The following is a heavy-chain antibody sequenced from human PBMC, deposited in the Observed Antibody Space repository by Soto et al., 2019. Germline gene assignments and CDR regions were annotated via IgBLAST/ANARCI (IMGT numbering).Heavy chain of an antibody. J-gene: IGHJ6*02. CDR3: ASQMGLPGTDEHSSGMAL. V-gene: IGHV1-69*12. CDR1: GGTFSSYA. CDR2: IIPIFGTA. Sequence: QVQLVQSGAEVKKPGSSVKVSCKASGGTFSSYAISWVRQAPGQGLEWMGGIIPIFGTANYAQKFQGRVTXXAXXSTSTASMELGSLRLETTAVYYCASQMGLPGTDEHSSGMALWSPGPGVTAPS. D-gene: IGHD6-13*01.